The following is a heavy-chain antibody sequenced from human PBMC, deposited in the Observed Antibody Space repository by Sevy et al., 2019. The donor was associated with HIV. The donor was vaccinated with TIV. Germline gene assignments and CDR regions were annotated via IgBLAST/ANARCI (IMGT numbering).Heavy chain of an antibody. D-gene: IGHD3-10*01. CDR3: ARDRIHYNGSGSYYYYYYGMDV. Sequence: GGSLRLSCAASGFTFSSYWMSWVRQAPGKGLEWVANIKQDGSEKYYVDSVKGRFTISRDNAKNSLYLQMNSLRAEDTAVYYCARDRIHYNGSGSYYYYYYGMDVWGQGTTVTVSS. V-gene: IGHV3-7*01. CDR1: GFTFSSYW. CDR2: IKQDGSEK. J-gene: IGHJ6*02.